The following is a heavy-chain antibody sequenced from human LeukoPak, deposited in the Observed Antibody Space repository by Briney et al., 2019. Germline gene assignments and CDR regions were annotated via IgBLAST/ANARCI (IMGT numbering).Heavy chain of an antibody. Sequence: SETLSLTCTVSGGSISSYYWSWIRQPPGEGLEWSGYIYYSGSTNYNPSLKSRVTISVDTSKNQFSLKLSSVTAADTAVYYCARDLYGSGSYYVDWGQGTLVTVSS. V-gene: IGHV4-59*01. D-gene: IGHD3-10*01. CDR1: GGSISSYY. CDR2: IYYSGST. J-gene: IGHJ4*02. CDR3: ARDLYGSGSYYVD.